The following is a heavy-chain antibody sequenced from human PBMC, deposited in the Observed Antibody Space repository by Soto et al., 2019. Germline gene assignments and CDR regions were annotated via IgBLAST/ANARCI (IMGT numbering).Heavy chain of an antibody. CDR1: GGTFSSYA. Sequence: QVQLVQSGAEVKKPGSSVKVSCKASGGTFSSYAISWVRQAPGQGLEWMGGIIPIFGTANYAQKCQGRVTITADKYTRTAYMELSSLRSEDTAVYYCARHGVVATAGWFDPWGQGTLVTVSS. CDR3: ARHGVVATAGWFDP. CDR2: IIPIFGTA. V-gene: IGHV1-69*06. D-gene: IGHD5-12*01. J-gene: IGHJ5*02.